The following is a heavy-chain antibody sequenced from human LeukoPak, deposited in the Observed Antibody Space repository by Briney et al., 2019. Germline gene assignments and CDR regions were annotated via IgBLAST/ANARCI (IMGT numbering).Heavy chain of an antibody. CDR1: GGTFSSYA. CDR3: ARVSAIFGVVIEGYYMDV. V-gene: IGHV1-69*13. J-gene: IGHJ6*03. CDR2: IIPIFGTA. D-gene: IGHD3-3*01. Sequence: SVKVSCKASGGTFSSYAISWVRQAPGQGLEWMGGIIPIFGTANYAQKFQGRVTITADESTSTAYMELSSLRSEDTAVYYCARVSAIFGVVIEGYYMDVWGKGTTVTVSS.